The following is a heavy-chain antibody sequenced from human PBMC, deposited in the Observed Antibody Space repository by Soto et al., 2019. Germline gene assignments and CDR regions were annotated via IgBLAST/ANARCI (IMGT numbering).Heavy chain of an antibody. CDR2: MSHSGGT. D-gene: IGHD2-21*02. V-gene: IGHV4-34*01. CDR1: GGSVNSGNYY. J-gene: IGHJ3*02. CDR3: ARVERGTATTVVDAFDI. Sequence: QVQLQQWGAGLLKPSETLSLTCAVFGGSVNSGNYYWSWIRQPPGKGLEWIGEMSHSGGTHFNPSLKSRVTLSVATSKNPFSPKMSSVTAPDPALYYRARVERGTATTVVDAFDIWGPGTMVTVSS.